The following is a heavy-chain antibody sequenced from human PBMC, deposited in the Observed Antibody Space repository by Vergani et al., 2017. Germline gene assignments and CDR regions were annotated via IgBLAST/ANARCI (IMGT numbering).Heavy chain of an antibody. J-gene: IGHJ4*02. V-gene: IGHV4-31*03. Sequence: QVQLQESGPGLVKPTQTLSLTCTVSGGSISSGGYYWSWIRQHPGKGLEWIGYIYYTGSTYYDPSLKSRISISVDTSKNQFSLKLSSVTAADTAVYYCARGDDYGDSLDYWGQGTLVTVSS. CDR3: ARGDDYGDSLDY. D-gene: IGHD4-17*01. CDR1: GGSISSGGYY. CDR2: IYYTGST.